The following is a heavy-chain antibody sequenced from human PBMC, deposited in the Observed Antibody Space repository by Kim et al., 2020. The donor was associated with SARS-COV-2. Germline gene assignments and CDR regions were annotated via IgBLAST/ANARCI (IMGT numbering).Heavy chain of an antibody. CDR2: T. J-gene: IGHJ4*02. D-gene: IGHD1-26*01. Sequence: TCYNPSLKRRVTISVDTSKNQFSLKLSSVTAADTAVYYCARAPSGSYSDYWGQGTLVTVSS. CDR3: ARAPSGSYSDY. V-gene: IGHV4-31*02.